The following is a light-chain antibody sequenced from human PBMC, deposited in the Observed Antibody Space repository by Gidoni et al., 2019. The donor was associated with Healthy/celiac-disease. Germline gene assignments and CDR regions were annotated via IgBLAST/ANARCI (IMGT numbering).Light chain of an antibody. J-gene: IGKJ1*01. CDR1: QSVLYSSNNKNY. CDR2: WAS. V-gene: IGKV4-1*01. CDR3: QQYYSTPET. Sequence: DIVMTQSPDSLAVSLGERATINCKSSQSVLYSSNNKNYLAWYQQKPGQPPKLLIYWASTRESGVPDRFIGSGSGTDFTLTISSLQAEDVAVYYCQQYYSTPETFXQXTKVEIK.